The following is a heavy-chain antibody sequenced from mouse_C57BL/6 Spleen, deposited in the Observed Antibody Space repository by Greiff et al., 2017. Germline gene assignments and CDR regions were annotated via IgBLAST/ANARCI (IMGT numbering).Heavy chain of an antibody. CDR1: GFTFSSYA. Sequence: EVKLMESGGGLVKPGGSLKLSCAASGFTFSSYAMSWVRQTPEKRLEWVATISDGGSYTYYPDNVKGRFTISRDNAKNNLYLQMSHLKSEDTAMYYCARDGLGRFDYWGQGTTLTVSS. J-gene: IGHJ2*01. D-gene: IGHD4-1*01. CDR3: ARDGLGRFDY. V-gene: IGHV5-4*01. CDR2: ISDGGSYT.